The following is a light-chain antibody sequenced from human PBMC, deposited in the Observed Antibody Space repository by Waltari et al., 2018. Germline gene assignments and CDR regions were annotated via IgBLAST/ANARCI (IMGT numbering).Light chain of an antibody. V-gene: IGKV1D-12*01. CDR1: QDINRW. CDR2: AAS. J-gene: IGKJ5*01. CDR3: QQADTFPLT. Sequence: DIQMTQSPPSVSASVGDRVTITCRASQDINRWLAWYQQKPGKAPKLLIYAASTLQPWVPSRFSGSGSGTDYTLTINSLQPEDFAIYYCQQADTFPLTFGQGTRLEIK.